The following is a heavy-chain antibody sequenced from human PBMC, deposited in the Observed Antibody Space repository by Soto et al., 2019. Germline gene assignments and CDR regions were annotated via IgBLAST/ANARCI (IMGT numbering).Heavy chain of an antibody. Sequence: QVQLVQSGGEVKKPGASVKVSCKASGYTFTSYGISWVRQAPGQGLEWMGWISGYNGKTNYAQKVQDRVTMTTDTSTSTVYMELRTLRSDDTAVYYCAREGVVPYDYYGMDVWGQGTAVTVSS. CDR1: GYTFTSYG. CDR3: AREGVVPYDYYGMDV. J-gene: IGHJ6*02. V-gene: IGHV1-18*01. CDR2: ISGYNGKT. D-gene: IGHD3-16*01.